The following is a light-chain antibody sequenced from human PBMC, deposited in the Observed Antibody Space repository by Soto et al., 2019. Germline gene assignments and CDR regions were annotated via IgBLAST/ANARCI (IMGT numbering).Light chain of an antibody. Sequence: DIVMTQSPLSLPVTPGEPASISCRSSQSPLHSNGNTHLDWYLQKPGQSPQLLIYSVSNRASGVPERFSGSGSGTDFTLKISRVEAEDVGVYYCMNAVQTLTFGGGTKVEI. V-gene: IGKV2-28*01. CDR2: SVS. J-gene: IGKJ4*01. CDR3: MNAVQTLT. CDR1: QSPLHSNGNTH.